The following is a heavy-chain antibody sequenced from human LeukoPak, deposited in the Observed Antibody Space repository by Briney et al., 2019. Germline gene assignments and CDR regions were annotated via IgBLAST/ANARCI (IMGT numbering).Heavy chain of an antibody. D-gene: IGHD1-1*01. CDR2: MSPNSGDT. V-gene: IGHV1-8*01. CDR3: ASNPPNTGDFYY. J-gene: IGHJ4*02. Sequence: GASVTVSCKPSGYTFTNLDINWLRQAPGQGLEWVGWMSPNSGDTGYAQKFQGRVSMTRDIFKSTAYMELSSLRSEDTAIYYCASNPPNTGDFYYWGLGTLVTVSS. CDR1: GYTFTNLD.